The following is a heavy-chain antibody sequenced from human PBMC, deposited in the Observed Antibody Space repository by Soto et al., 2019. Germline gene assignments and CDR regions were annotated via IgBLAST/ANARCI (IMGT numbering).Heavy chain of an antibody. CDR1: GFTFSSYG. D-gene: IGHD5-12*01. CDR3: AKDWLDGYNYFDY. V-gene: IGHV3-30*18. CDR2: ISYDGSNK. J-gene: IGHJ4*02. Sequence: HPGGSLRLSCAASGFTFSSYGMHWVRQAPGKGLEWVAVISYDGSNKYYADSVKGRFTISRDNSKNTLYLQMNSLRAEDTAVYYCAKDWLDGYNYFDYWGQGTLVTVSS.